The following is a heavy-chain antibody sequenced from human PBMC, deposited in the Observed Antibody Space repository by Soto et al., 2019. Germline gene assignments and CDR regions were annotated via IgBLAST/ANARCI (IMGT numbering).Heavy chain of an antibody. CDR1: GFPVSSNS. J-gene: IGHJ4*02. Sequence: EVQLVESGGGLVQPGGSLGLSCAASGFPVSSNSMTWVRQAPGKGVEWVPVIYSGVSTYYADSVKGRFTISRDNSKNTLYLQMNTLRAEDTAVYYCARGWWAHFDYWGQGTLVTVSS. CDR2: IYSGVST. V-gene: IGHV3-66*01. CDR3: ARGWWAHFDY. D-gene: IGHD2-15*01.